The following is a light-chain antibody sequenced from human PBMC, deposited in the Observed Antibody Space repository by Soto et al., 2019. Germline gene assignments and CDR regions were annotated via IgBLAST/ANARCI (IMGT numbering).Light chain of an antibody. CDR1: QGISNY. V-gene: IGKV1-16*02. J-gene: IGKJ5*01. CDR2: AAS. Sequence: DVQMTQSPSSLSASVGDRVTITCRASQGISNYLAWFQQKPGKAPKSLISAASSLQSGVPSKFNGRVSATDFTLTISCLLPEYFATYYFQQYHRYPLLFRQGTRLEIK. CDR3: QQYHRYPLL.